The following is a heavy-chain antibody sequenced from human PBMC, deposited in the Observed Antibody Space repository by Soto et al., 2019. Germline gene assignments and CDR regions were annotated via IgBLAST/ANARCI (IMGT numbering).Heavy chain of an antibody. CDR2: IRSKAYGGTT. CDR1: GFTFGDYA. D-gene: IGHD6-13*01. CDR3: TRDQQQPRGCFDY. Sequence: SLRLSCTASGFTFGDYAMSWVRQAPGKGLEWVGFIRSKAYGGTTEYAASVKGRFTISRDDSKSIAYLQMNSLKTEDTAVYYCTRDQQQPRGCFDYWGQGTLVTVSS. V-gene: IGHV3-49*04. J-gene: IGHJ4*02.